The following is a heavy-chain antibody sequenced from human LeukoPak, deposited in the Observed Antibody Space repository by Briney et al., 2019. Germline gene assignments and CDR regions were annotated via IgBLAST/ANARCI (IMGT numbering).Heavy chain of an antibody. CDR1: GFTFSSYA. D-gene: IGHD3-16*02. Sequence: PGGSLRLSCAASGFTFSSYAMSWVRQAPGKGLEWVSAISGRGGSTYYADSVKGRFTISRDNSKNTLYLQMNSLRAEDTAVYYCAKGAGDYVWGSYRRRKNAFDIWGQGTMVTVSS. CDR3: AKGAGDYVWGSYRRRKNAFDI. CDR2: ISGRGGST. J-gene: IGHJ3*02. V-gene: IGHV3-23*01.